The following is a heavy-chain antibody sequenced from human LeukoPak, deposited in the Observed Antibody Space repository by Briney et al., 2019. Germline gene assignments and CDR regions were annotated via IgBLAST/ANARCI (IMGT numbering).Heavy chain of an antibody. CDR3: ARQELGSGWGASWFDP. J-gene: IGHJ5*02. D-gene: IGHD6-19*01. V-gene: IGHV4-59*08. Sequence: SETLSLTRTVSGGSISSYYWSWIRQPPGKGLEWIGYIYYSGSTNYNPSLKSRVTISVDTSKNQFSLKLSSVTAADTAVYYCARQELGSGWGASWFDPWGQGTLVTVSS. CDR2: IYYSGST. CDR1: GGSISSYY.